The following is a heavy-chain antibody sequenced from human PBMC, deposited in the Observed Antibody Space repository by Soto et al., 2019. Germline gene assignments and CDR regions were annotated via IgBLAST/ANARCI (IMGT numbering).Heavy chain of an antibody. CDR1: GGSISSYY. D-gene: IGHD3-16*01. Sequence: SDTLCLTCTVSGGSISSYYWSWIRQPPGKGLEWIGYIYYSGSTNYNPSLKSRVTISVDTSKNQFSLKLSSVTAADTAVYYCATSQYDSNWFDPWGQGTLVTVSS. CDR3: ATSQYDSNWFDP. J-gene: IGHJ5*02. V-gene: IGHV4-59*08. CDR2: IYYSGST.